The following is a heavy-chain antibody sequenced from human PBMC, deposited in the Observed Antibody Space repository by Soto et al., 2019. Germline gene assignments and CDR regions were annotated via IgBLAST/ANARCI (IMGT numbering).Heavy chain of an antibody. Sequence: EVQLVESGGGLVQPGGSLRVSCAASGFTFSDHFMDWVRQAPGKGLAWIGSIRNKGSSYSTEYAASVEGRFTISRDDSSNSLSLQMNSLKIEDTAVYYCTRDYNWANDYWGQGSLVTVSS. CDR2: IRNKGSSYST. CDR3: TRDYNWANDY. V-gene: IGHV3-72*01. J-gene: IGHJ4*02. D-gene: IGHD1-20*01. CDR1: GFTFSDHF.